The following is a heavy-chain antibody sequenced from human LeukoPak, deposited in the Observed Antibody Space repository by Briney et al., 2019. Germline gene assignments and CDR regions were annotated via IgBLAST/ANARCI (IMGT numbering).Heavy chain of an antibody. CDR2: IYYSGST. CDR3: ARAGKRSVVPAAMLFYPFDY. D-gene: IGHD2-2*01. CDR1: GGSISSYY. V-gene: IGHV4-59*12. J-gene: IGHJ4*02. Sequence: SETLSLTCTVSGGSISSYYWSWIRQPPGKGLGWIGYIYYSGSTNYNPSLKSRVTISVDRSKNQFSLKLSSVTAADTAVYYCARAGKRSVVPAAMLFYPFDYWGQGTLVTVSS.